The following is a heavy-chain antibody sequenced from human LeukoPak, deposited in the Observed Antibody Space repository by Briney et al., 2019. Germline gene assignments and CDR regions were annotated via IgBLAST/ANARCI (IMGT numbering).Heavy chain of an antibody. CDR1: GFTFSSYG. V-gene: IGHV3-30*03. CDR3: ARDVPSDL. Sequence: GRSLRLSCAASGFTFSSYGMHWVRQAPGKGLEWVAVISYDGSNKYYADSVKGRFTISRDNSKNTLYLQMNSLRAEDTAVYYCARDVPSDLWGQGTLVTVSS. CDR2: ISYDGSNK. J-gene: IGHJ5*02.